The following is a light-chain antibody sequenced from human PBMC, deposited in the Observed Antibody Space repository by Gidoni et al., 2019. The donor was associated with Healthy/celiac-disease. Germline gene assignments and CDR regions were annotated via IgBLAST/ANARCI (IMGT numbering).Light chain of an antibody. J-gene: IGLJ1*01. V-gene: IGLV1-40*01. CDR1: SSNIGAGYD. CDR2: GNS. Sequence: QSVLTQPPPVSGAPGQSVTISCTGRSSNIGAGYDVHWYQQLPGTAPKLLIYGNSNRPSGVPDRFSGSKSGTSASLAITGLQAEDEADYYCQSYDSSLSGYVFGTGTKVT. CDR3: QSYDSSLSGYV.